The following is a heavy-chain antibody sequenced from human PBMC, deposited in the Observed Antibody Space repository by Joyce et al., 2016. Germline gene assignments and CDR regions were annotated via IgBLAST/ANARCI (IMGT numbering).Heavy chain of an antibody. CDR1: GDSITSSSYN. CDR3: ARLRPTGNYGRGYFDF. J-gene: IGHJ4*02. D-gene: IGHD3-16*01. V-gene: IGHV4-39*01. CDR2: IYSPGTA. Sequence: QLHLQESGPGLVQPSETLSLTCTVSGDSITSSSYNGAWNRQPPGKGPEWIGTIYSPGTAYYNPSLRGRVTRSMDTSKNQFSLKLTAVTAADAARYYCARLRPTGNYGRGYFDFWGQETLVTVSS.